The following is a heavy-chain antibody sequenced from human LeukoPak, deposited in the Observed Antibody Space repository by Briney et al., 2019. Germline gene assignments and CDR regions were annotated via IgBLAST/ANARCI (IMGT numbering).Heavy chain of an antibody. J-gene: IGHJ5*02. V-gene: IGHV3-7*05. CDR2: IKQDGSQK. Sequence: GGSLRLSCATSGFTFRNYWMSWVRQAPGKGLQWVANIKQDGSQKYYVDSVKGRFTISRDNAKNSLFLQMDSLRVEDTAVYYCAKVIAARPAWGQGILVTVSS. D-gene: IGHD6-6*01. CDR3: AKVIAARPA. CDR1: GFTFRNYW.